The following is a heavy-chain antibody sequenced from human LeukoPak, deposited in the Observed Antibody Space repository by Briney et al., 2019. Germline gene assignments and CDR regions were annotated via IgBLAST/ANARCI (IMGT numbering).Heavy chain of an antibody. D-gene: IGHD6-13*01. V-gene: IGHV4-30-4*07. Sequence: SETLSLTCVVSGDSISSGGYSWSWIRQAPGKGLEWIAYIHDSGSTYNNPSLKSRLSISIGTSKNQFSLKLNSVSAADTAVYYCARVVAAAGNNWFDPWGQGTLVTVSS. CDR1: GDSISSGGYS. CDR2: IHDSGST. CDR3: ARVVAAAGNNWFDP. J-gene: IGHJ5*02.